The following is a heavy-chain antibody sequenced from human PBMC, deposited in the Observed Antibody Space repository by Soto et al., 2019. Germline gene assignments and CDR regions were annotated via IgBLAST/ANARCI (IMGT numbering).Heavy chain of an antibody. J-gene: IGHJ6*03. Sequence: QVQLVQSGVEVKKPGSSVKVSCKASGGTFSSYTISWVRQAPGQGLEWMGRIIPILGIANYAQKFQGRVTITADKSTSTAFMELSSLRSEDTAVYYCARGAAAGNYYYYYMDVWGKGTTVTVSS. CDR1: GGTFSSYT. CDR2: IIPILGIA. V-gene: IGHV1-69*02. D-gene: IGHD6-13*01. CDR3: ARGAAAGNYYYYYMDV.